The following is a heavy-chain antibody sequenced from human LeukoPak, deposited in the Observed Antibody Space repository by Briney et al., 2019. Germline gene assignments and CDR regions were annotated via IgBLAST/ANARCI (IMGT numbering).Heavy chain of an antibody. CDR3: AKVAVDNWNDVP. CDR1: GGTFSSYA. Sequence: GASVKVSCKASGGTFSSYAMSWVRQAPGKGLEWVPAISGSGGSTYYADSVKGRFTISRDNSKNTLYLQMNSLRAEDTAVYYCAKVAVDNWNDVPGGQGTLVTVSS. D-gene: IGHD1-20*01. J-gene: IGHJ5*02. V-gene: IGHV3-23*01. CDR2: ISGSGGST.